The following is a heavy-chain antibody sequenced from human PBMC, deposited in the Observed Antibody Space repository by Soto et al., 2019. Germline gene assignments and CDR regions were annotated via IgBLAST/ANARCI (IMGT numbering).Heavy chain of an antibody. Sequence: GGSLRLSCAASGFGFDEYGMSWVRQGPGKGLEWVSGINRHGDSTGYADSVKGRFTISRGNAKNSLYLQMNGLRAEDTAFYYCARDHRWGYEYGDYGDSWGQGT. CDR3: ARDHRWGYEYGDYGDS. D-gene: IGHD4-17*01. J-gene: IGHJ4*02. CDR2: INRHGDST. V-gene: IGHV3-20*04. CDR1: GFGFDEYG.